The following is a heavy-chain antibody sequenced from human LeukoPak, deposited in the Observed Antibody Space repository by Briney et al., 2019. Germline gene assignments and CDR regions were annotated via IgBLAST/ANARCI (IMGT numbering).Heavy chain of an antibody. J-gene: IGHJ4*02. V-gene: IGHV3-23*01. CDR2: ISGSGGST. D-gene: IGHD3-22*01. Sequence: PGGSLRLSCAASGFTFSSYAMSWVRQAPGKGLEWVSAISGSGGSTYYADSVKGRFTISRDNSKNTLYLQMNSLRAEDTAVYYCAKDRMIVVLRLVYFDYWGQGTLVIVSS. CDR3: AKDRMIVVLRLVYFDY. CDR1: GFTFSSYA.